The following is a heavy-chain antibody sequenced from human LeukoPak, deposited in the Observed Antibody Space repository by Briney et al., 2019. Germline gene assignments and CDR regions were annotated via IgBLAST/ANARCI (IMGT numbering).Heavy chain of an antibody. Sequence: SETLSLTCTVSGGSIRSSYYYWGWIRQPPGKWLEWIGSIYDSGSTYYNPSLKSRVTISVDTSKNQFSLKLSSVTAADTAVYYCARARRIFDYWGQGTLVTVSS. CDR3: ARARRIFDY. V-gene: IGHV4-39*07. CDR2: IYDSGST. J-gene: IGHJ4*02. CDR1: GGSIRSSYYY.